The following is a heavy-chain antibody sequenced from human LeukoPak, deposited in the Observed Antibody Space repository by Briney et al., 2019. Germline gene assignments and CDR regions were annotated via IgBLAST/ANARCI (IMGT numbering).Heavy chain of an antibody. J-gene: IGHJ4*02. Sequence: GGSLRLSCTASGFTFSDYSMSWGRQAPGAGLEWVSAISPAGDSTTDADSVKGRFTISRDNSKSTLYLQMNGLTAEDTALYYCARRLVTAGITDFFDSWGQGTLGSVPS. CDR3: ARRLVTAGITDFFDS. D-gene: IGHD2-2*01. CDR1: GFTFSDYS. V-gene: IGHV3-23*01. CDR2: ISPAGDST.